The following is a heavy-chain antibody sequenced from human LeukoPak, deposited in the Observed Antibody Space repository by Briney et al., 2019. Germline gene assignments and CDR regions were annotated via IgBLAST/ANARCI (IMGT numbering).Heavy chain of an antibody. J-gene: IGHJ4*02. D-gene: IGHD4-17*01. CDR2: ISWNSGSI. Sequence: PGRSLRLSCAASGFTFDDYAMHWVRQAPGKGLEWVSGISWNSGSIGYADSVKGRFTISRDNAKNSLYLQMNSLRAEDTALYYCALVVSNDYGDYPTQGYFDYWGQGTLVTVSS. CDR3: ALVVSNDYGDYPTQGYFDY. CDR1: GFTFDDYA. V-gene: IGHV3-9*01.